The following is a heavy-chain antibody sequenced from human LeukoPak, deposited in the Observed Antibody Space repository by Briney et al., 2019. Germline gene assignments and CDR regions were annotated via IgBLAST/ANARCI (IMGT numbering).Heavy chain of an antibody. CDR2: ISSSSSYT. CDR1: GFTFSSYS. V-gene: IGHV3-21*01. CDR3: ASHRYSTGHFLH. D-gene: IGHD6-19*01. Sequence: PGGSLRLSCAASGFTFSSYSMNWVRQAPGKGLEWVSSISSSSSYTYYADSVKGRFTISRDNANNSLYLQMNSLRAEDTAVYFCASHRYSTGHFLHWGQGTLVTVSS. J-gene: IGHJ1*01.